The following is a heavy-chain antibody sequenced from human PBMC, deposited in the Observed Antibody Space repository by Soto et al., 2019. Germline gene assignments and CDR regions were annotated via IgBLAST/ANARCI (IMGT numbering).Heavy chain of an antibody. V-gene: IGHV1-69*01. CDR1: GGTFSSYA. Sequence: QVQLVQSGAGVKKPGSSVKVSCKASGGTFSSYAISWVRQAPRQGLEWMGGIIPIFGTANYAQKLQGRVTITADESTSTAYMELSSLRCEDTAVYCCARGFDPYYYYYGMGVWGQGTTVTVSS. J-gene: IGHJ6*02. CDR3: ARGFDPYYYYYGMGV. CDR2: IIPIFGTA.